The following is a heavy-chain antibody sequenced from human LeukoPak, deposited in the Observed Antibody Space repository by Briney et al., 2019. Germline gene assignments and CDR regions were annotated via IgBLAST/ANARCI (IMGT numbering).Heavy chain of an antibody. CDR2: INPNSGGT. CDR3: ARLMAPVGKRSTPFNY. Sequence: ASVKVSCKASGYMFTSYYMHWVRQAPGQGLEWMGWINPNSGGTNYAQKFQGRVAMTRDTSISTAYMELSSLRSDDTAIYYCARLMAPVGKRSTPFNYWGQGTLVTVSS. J-gene: IGHJ4*02. CDR1: GYMFTSYY. V-gene: IGHV1-2*02. D-gene: IGHD1-1*01.